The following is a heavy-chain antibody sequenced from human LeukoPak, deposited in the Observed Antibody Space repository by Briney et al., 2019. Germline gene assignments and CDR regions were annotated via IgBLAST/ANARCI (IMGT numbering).Heavy chain of an antibody. J-gene: IGHJ3*02. CDR3: ARDDGYCGGDCYLYAFDI. CDR1: GYTFTGYY. D-gene: IGHD2-21*02. CDR2: INPKSGGT. V-gene: IGHV1-2*06. Sequence: ASVTVTFKSTGYTFTGYYMHWLRQAPGQGLEWMGLINPKSGGTNYAQKFKGRVTMTRDTSISTAYMELSRLRSDDTAVYYCARDDGYCGGDCYLYAFDIWGKVTMVTVAS.